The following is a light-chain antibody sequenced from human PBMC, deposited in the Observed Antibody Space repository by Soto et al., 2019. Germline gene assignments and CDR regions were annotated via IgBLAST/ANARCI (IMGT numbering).Light chain of an antibody. CDR2: WAS. Sequence: DIVMTQSPDSLAVSLGKRATINCRSSQTIFHRANNKNYLVWYQQKPGQPPKVLIYWASTRESGVPDRFSGSGSGTDFTLTISSLQAEDVAVYYCQQYYDAPYTFGQGTRLEIK. J-gene: IGKJ2*01. V-gene: IGKV4-1*01. CDR3: QQYYDAPYT. CDR1: QTIFHRANNKNY.